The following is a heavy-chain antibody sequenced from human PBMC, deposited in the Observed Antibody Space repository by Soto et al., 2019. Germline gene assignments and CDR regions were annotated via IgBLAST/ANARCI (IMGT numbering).Heavy chain of an antibody. CDR1: GFTFTSSA. V-gene: IGHV1-58*01. CDR2: IVVGSGNT. J-gene: IGHJ6*01. Sequence: SVKVSCKASGFTFTSSAVQWVRQARLQLLEWIVWIVVGSGNTNYAQKFQERVTITRDMYTSTAYMELSSLRSEDTAVYYCAASPPSMAVWGQGTTVTVSS. CDR3: AASPPSMAV.